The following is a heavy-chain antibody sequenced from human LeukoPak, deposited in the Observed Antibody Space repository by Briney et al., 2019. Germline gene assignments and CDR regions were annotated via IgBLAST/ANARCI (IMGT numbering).Heavy chain of an antibody. D-gene: IGHD3-22*01. V-gene: IGHV4-30-2*01. Sequence: SQTLSLTCAVSGGSISSGGYSWSRLRQPPGKGLEWIGYIYHSGSTYYNPSLKSPVPISVDTSKHQFSLKLSSVTAADTAVYYCARGFDYYDSSGYPDYFDYWGQGTLVTVSS. CDR3: ARGFDYYDSSGYPDYFDY. CDR1: GGSISSGGYS. J-gene: IGHJ4*02. CDR2: IYHSGST.